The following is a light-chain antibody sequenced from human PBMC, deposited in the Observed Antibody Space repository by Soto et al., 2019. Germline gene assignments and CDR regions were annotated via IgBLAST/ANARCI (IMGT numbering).Light chain of an antibody. CDR3: QQYGTHLRT. J-gene: IGKJ2*01. V-gene: IGKV1-5*03. CDR1: QGISGW. Sequence: DIQMTQSPSTLSASIGDRVTITCRASQGISGWLAWYQQKPGKAPTLLIYKASKLESGVPSRFSGSGFGKEFTLTISSLQADDFGTYYCQQYGTHLRTFGQGTKLEIK. CDR2: KAS.